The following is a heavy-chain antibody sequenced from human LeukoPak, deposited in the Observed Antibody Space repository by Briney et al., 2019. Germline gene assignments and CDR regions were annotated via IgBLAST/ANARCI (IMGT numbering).Heavy chain of an antibody. CDR3: ARGGYCSGGSCYSAYYYYGMDV. Sequence: SPSETLSLTCAVSGGSISSYYWSWIRQPPGKGLEWIGYIYYSGSTNYNPSLKSRVTISVDTSKNQFSLKLSSVTAADTAVYYCARGGYCSGGSCYSAYYYYGMDVWGQGTTVTVSS. CDR1: GGSISSYY. D-gene: IGHD2-15*01. V-gene: IGHV4-59*08. J-gene: IGHJ6*02. CDR2: IYYSGST.